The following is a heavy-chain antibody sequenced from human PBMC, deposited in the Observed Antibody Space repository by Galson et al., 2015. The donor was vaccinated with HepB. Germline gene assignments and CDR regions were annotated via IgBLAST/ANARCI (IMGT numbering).Heavy chain of an antibody. Sequence: SLRLSFAASRFTFSRFAMHWVRRAPGKGLEWVAVISHDGSNKYYADSVKGRFTISRANSTNTLYLQMNGLRTEDTAVFYCARDYSGSVTYYRFHYAMDVWGQGTTVTVSS. CDR1: RFTFSRFA. D-gene: IGHD3-10*01. J-gene: IGHJ6*02. CDR2: ISHDGSNK. CDR3: ARDYSGSVTYYRFHYAMDV. V-gene: IGHV3-30-3*01.